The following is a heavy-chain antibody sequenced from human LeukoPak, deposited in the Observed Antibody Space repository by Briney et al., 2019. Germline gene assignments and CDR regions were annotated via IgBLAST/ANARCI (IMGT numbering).Heavy chain of an antibody. CDR3: ARMEMASFDY. CDR2: IYYSGST. D-gene: IGHD5-24*01. Sequence: PSETLSLTCTVSGGSTSSYYWSWIRQPPGKGLEWIGYIYYSGSTNYNPSLKSRVTISVDTSKNQFSLKLSSVTAADTAVYYCARMEMASFDYWGQGTLVTVSS. V-gene: IGHV4-59*01. CDR1: GGSTSSYY. J-gene: IGHJ4*02.